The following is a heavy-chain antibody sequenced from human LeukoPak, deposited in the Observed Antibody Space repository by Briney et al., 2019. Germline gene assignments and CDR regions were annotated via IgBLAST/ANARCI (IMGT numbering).Heavy chain of an antibody. CDR3: ARDYYDSSGYYSYYHYGMDV. D-gene: IGHD3-22*01. J-gene: IGHJ6*02. Sequence: PGGSLRLSCAASRFTFSDYEMNWVRQAPGKGLEWVSYISSSGSTIYYGDSVKGRFTISRDNAKNSLYLQMNSLRAEDTAVYYCARDYYDSSGYYSYYHYGMDVWGQGTTVTVSS. CDR2: ISSSGSTI. CDR1: RFTFSDYE. V-gene: IGHV3-48*03.